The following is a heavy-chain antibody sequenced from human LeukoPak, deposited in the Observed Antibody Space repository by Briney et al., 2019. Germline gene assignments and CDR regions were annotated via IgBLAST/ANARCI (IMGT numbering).Heavy chain of an antibody. CDR1: GFAFGNYA. Sequence: PGGSLRLSCAASGFAFGNYAMGWVRQAPGKGLEWVSSIDSSGSYTPSADSVKGRFTISRDNSENTVYLQMNSLRAEDTAVYSCAKISTVIENFHHWGQGTLVTVSS. CDR2: IDSSGSYT. CDR3: AKISTVIENFHH. D-gene: IGHD2-21*01. J-gene: IGHJ4*02. V-gene: IGHV3-23*01.